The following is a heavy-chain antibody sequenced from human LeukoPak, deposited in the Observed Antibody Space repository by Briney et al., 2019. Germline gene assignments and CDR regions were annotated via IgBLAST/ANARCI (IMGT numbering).Heavy chain of an antibody. CDR2: ISVGGGGT. J-gene: IGHJ4*02. CDR1: VFTLSSYA. D-gene: IGHD2-8*01. V-gene: IGHV3-23*01. Sequence: GSLRLSCAASVFTLSSYAMSSVRQAPGKGVEWVSSISVGGGGTYYTDSVKGGFTISIDRSKNTLYLQMNSMSAEDTAVYYCARRGVVLGPAPVLKYSFDYWGQGTLVTVSS. CDR3: ARRGVVLGPAPVLKYSFDY.